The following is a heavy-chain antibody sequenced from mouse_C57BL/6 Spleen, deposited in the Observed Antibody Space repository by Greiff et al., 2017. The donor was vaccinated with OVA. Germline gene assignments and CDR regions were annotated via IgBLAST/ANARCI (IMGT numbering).Heavy chain of an antibody. CDR1: GFSLTSYG. Sequence: QVQLQQSGPGLVAPSQSLSITCTVSGFSLTSYGVDWVRQSPGKGLEWLGVIWGVGSTNYNSALKSRLSISKDNSKSQVFLKMNSLQTDDTAMYYCATLAYDPPFAYWGQGTLVTVSA. CDR3: ATLAYDPPFAY. D-gene: IGHD2-3*01. CDR2: IWGVGST. J-gene: IGHJ3*01. V-gene: IGHV2-6*01.